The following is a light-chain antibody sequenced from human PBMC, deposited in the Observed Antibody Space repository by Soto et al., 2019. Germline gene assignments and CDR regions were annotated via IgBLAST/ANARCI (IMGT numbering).Light chain of an antibody. CDR2: AAS. CDR1: QSISSY. V-gene: IGKV1-39*01. J-gene: IGKJ4*01. CDR3: QQSSSTPLT. Sequence: DIQMTQSPSSLSASVGDRVTITCRANQSISSYLNWYQQKPGKAPKLLIYAASSLQSGVPSRFSGSGSGTDFTLTISSLQPEDFATYYCQQSSSTPLTFGGGTKVEIK.